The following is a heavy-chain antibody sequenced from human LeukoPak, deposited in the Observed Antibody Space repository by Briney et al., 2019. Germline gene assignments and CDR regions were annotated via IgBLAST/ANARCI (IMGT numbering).Heavy chain of an antibody. CDR1: GFTFSSYW. CDR2: IKTDGSEK. J-gene: IGHJ4*02. D-gene: IGHD3-10*01. CDR3: VRDYVLGTYDPDY. V-gene: IGHV3-7*01. Sequence: PGGSLRLSCAASGFTFSSYWMSWFRQIPGKGLEWLGNIKTDGSEKYYLDSVRGRFTISRDNAKNSLFLQMNSLRGEDTAVYYCVRDYVLGTYDPDYWGQGTLVTVNS.